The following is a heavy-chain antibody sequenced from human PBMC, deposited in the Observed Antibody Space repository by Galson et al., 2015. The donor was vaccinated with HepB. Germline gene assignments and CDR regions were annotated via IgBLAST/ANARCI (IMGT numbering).Heavy chain of an antibody. Sequence: SVKVSCKASGYTFTSYYMHWVRQAPGQGLEWMGIINPSGGSTSYAQKLQGRVTMTRDTSTSTVYMELSSLRSEDTAVYYCARLTMVRGDQDSTEDYWGQGTLVTVSS. CDR1: GYTFTSYY. CDR3: ARLTMVRGDQDSTEDY. CDR2: INPSGGST. V-gene: IGHV1-46*04. J-gene: IGHJ4*02. D-gene: IGHD3-10*01.